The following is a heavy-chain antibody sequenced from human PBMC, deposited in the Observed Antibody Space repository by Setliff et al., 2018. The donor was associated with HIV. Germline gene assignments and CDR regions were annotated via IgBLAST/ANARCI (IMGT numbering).Heavy chain of an antibody. CDR2: INPSGGST. J-gene: IGHJ4*02. V-gene: IGHV1-46*01. Sequence: ASVKVSCKASGYTFTTYYIHWVRQAPGHGLELMAIINPSGGSTNYAQNFQGRVTVTRDTFTSTDYMELSSLKSEDSSMYYCARDPEQWGLGYWGQGTLVTVTS. CDR3: ARDPEQWGLGY. CDR1: GYTFTTYY. D-gene: IGHD1-26*01.